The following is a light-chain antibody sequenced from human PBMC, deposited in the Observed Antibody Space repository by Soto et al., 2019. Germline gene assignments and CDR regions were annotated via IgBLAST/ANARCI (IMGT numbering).Light chain of an antibody. J-gene: IGLJ3*02. V-gene: IGLV2-14*01. CDR1: SSDIGGYNY. CDR3: SSYTSTISWV. CDR2: EVT. Sequence: QSALTQPASVSGSPGQSITISCTGTSSDIGGYNYVSWYQQHPGKAPKLMIYEVTNRPSGVSDRFSGSKSGNTASLTISGPQAEDEADYYCSSYTSTISWVFGGGTQLTVL.